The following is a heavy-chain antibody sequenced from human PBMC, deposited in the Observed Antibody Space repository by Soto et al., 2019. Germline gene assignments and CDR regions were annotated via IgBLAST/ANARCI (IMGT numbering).Heavy chain of an antibody. V-gene: IGHV1-69*15. CDR1: GGTFCNYA. J-gene: IGHJ5*02. Sequence: QVQLVQSGAEVKKPGSSVRVSCKASGGTFCNYAITWVRQAPGQGLEWVGRIIPIFGTTNVAQKFQGRVTITADESTTTANMELSGLRSDDTAVYYCAKDGGADGYFGNWLDPWGQGTLVTVSS. CDR2: IIPIFGTT. D-gene: IGHD5-12*01. CDR3: AKDGGADGYFGNWLDP.